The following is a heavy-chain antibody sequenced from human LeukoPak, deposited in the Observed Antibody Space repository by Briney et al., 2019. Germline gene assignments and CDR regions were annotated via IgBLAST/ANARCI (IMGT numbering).Heavy chain of an antibody. CDR3: ARQKLIAAGD. CDR1: GFTFSSYS. CDR2: ISSSSSYI. Sequence: GGSLRLSCAASGFTFSSYSMNWVRQAPGKGLECVSSISSSSSYIYYADSVKGRFTISRDNAKNSLYLQMNSLRAEDTAVYYCARQKLIAAGDWGQGTLVTVSS. V-gene: IGHV3-21*01. J-gene: IGHJ4*02. D-gene: IGHD6-13*01.